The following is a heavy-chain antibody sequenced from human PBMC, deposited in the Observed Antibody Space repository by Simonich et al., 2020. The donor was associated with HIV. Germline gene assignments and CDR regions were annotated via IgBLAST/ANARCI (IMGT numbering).Heavy chain of an antibody. CDR3: ARILPIKIIDSDAFDI. CDR2: INPNSGGT. J-gene: IGHJ3*02. CDR1: GYTFTGYY. Sequence: QVQLVQSGAEVKKPGASVKVSCKASGYTFTGYYMHWVRQAPGQGLELMGWINPNSGGTNSAQKFQSRVTMTRDTSISTAYMELSRLRSDDTAVYYCARILPIKIIDSDAFDIWGQGTMVTVSS. V-gene: IGHV1-2*02.